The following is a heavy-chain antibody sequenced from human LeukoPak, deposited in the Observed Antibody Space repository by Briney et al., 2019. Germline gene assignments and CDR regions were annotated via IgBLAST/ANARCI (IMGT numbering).Heavy chain of an antibody. CDR2: IYYSGST. CDR1: GGSISSGVYY. CDR3: ARHRYYDFWSGYYYFDY. J-gene: IGHJ4*02. Sequence: SETLSLTCTVSGGSISSGVYYWSWIRQHPGKGLEWIGYIYYSGSTYYNPSLKSRVTISVDTSKNQFSLKLSSVTAADTAVYYCARHRYYDFWSGYYYFDYWGQGTLVTVSS. D-gene: IGHD3-3*01. V-gene: IGHV4-39*01.